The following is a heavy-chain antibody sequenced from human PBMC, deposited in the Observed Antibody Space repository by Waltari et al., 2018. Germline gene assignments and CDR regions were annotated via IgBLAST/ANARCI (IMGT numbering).Heavy chain of an antibody. J-gene: IGHJ4*02. CDR3: ASRWMTTTPFDY. CDR1: GGSISSSSYY. CDR2: IYYSGST. Sequence: QLQLQASGPGLVKPSETLSLTCPVSGGSISSSSYYWGWNRQPPGKGLEWFGSIYYSGSTYYNPSLKSRVTISVDTSKNQFSLKLSSVTAADTAVYYCASRWMTTTPFDYWGQGTLVTVSS. D-gene: IGHD4-17*01. V-gene: IGHV4-39*01.